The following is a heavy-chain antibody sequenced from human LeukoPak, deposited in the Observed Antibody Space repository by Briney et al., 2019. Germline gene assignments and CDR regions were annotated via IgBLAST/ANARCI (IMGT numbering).Heavy chain of an antibody. Sequence: GGSLRLSCAASGFTFSSYWMSWVRQAPGKGLEWVANIKQDGSEKYYVDSVKGRFTISRDNAKNSLYLQMNSLRLEDTAIYYCTRDAYNFNDFDYWGQGTLVTVSS. CDR2: IKQDGSEK. V-gene: IGHV3-7*01. D-gene: IGHD5-24*01. J-gene: IGHJ4*02. CDR3: TRDAYNFNDFDY. CDR1: GFTFSSYW.